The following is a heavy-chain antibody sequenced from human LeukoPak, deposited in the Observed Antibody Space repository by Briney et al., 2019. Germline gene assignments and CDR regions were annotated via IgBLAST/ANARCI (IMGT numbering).Heavy chain of an antibody. CDR3: ARNHYGDEDWFDP. D-gene: IGHD4-17*01. CDR2: ISSSSSSYI. CDR1: GFTFSSYG. Sequence: PGGSLRLSCAASGFTFSSYGMHWVRQAPGKGLEWVSSISSSSSSYIYYADSVKGRFTTSRDNAKNSLYLQMNSLRAEDTAVYYCARNHYGDEDWFDPWGQGTLVTVSS. V-gene: IGHV3-21*01. J-gene: IGHJ5*02.